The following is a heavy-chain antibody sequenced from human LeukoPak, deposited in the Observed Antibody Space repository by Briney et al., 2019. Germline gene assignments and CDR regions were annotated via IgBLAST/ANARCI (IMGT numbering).Heavy chain of an antibody. V-gene: IGHV3-33*01. CDR1: GFTFSSYG. D-gene: IGHD3-22*01. CDR3: ARELSPVVKYYSEY. CDR2: IWYDGSNK. J-gene: IGHJ4*02. Sequence: GGSLRLSCAASGFTFSSYGIHWVRQAPGKGLEWVAVIWYDGSNKYYADSVKGRFTISRDNSKNTLYLQMNSLRAENTALYYCARELSPVVKYYSEYWGQGTLVTVSP.